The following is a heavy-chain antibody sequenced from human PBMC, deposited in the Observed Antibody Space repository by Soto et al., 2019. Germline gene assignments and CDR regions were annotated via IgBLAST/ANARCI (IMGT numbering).Heavy chain of an antibody. J-gene: IGHJ6*02. CDR1: GFTFSSYG. Sequence: QVQLVESGGGVVQPGRSLRLSCAASGFTFSSYGMHWVRQAPGKGLEWVAVISYDGSNKYYADSVKGRFTISRDNSKYTLYLQMNSLRAEDTAVYYCAKGYSYGLSYYYYGMDVWGQGTTVTVSS. CDR2: ISYDGSNK. V-gene: IGHV3-30*18. CDR3: AKGYSYGLSYYYYGMDV. D-gene: IGHD5-18*01.